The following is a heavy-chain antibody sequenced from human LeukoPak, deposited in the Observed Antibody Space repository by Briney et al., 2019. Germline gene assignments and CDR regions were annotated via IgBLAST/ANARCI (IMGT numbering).Heavy chain of an antibody. V-gene: IGHV3-23*01. CDR2: VSGSGGST. CDR1: GYTFISYA. CDR3: ARERTFDY. Sequence: TGGSLRLSCAASGYTFISYAMSWVRQAPGKGLEWGSAVSGSGGSTYYADSVKGRFTVSIDNSKDTLYLQMNSLRAEDTAVYYCARERTFDYWGQGTLVTVSS. J-gene: IGHJ4*02.